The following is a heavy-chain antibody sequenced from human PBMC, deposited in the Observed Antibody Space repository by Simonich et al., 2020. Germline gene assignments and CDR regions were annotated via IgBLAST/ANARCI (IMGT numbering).Heavy chain of an antibody. CDR3: AKDLGERITMIVVVIDAFDI. J-gene: IGHJ3*02. CDR2: ISGRGGST. CDR1: GFTFSSYA. V-gene: IGHV3-23*01. D-gene: IGHD3-22*01. Sequence: GGGLVQPGGSLRLSCAASGFTFSSYAMSWVRQAPGKGLEWVSAISGRGGSTYYAVSVKGRFTISRDNSKNTLYLQMNSLRAEDTAVYYCAKDLGERITMIVVVIDAFDIWGQGTMVTVSS.